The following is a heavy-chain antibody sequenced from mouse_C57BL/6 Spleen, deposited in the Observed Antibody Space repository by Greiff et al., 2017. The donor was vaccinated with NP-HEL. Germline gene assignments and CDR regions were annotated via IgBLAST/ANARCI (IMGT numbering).Heavy chain of an antibody. CDR1: GYTFTSYW. CDR2: IDPSDSYT. V-gene: IGHV1-69*01. D-gene: IGHD1-1*01. CDR3: ARSHYAFDY. Sequence: QVQLQQPGAELVMPGASVKLSCKASGYTFTSYWMHWVKQRPGQGLEWIGEIDPSDSYTNYNQKFKGKSTLTVDKSSSTAYMQLSSLTSEDSAVYYCARSHYAFDYWGQGTTLTVSS. J-gene: IGHJ2*01.